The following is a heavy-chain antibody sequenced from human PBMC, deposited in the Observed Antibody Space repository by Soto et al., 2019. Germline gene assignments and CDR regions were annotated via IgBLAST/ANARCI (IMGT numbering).Heavy chain of an antibody. D-gene: IGHD6-13*01. CDR3: ARDSSSWYSYYGMDV. Sequence: QVQLVQSGAEVKKPGASVKVSCKASGYTFTSYGISWVRQAPGQGLEWMGWISAYNGNTNYAQKLQGRVTMTTDTSTGTAYMELRSLRSDDTAVYYCARDSSSWYSYYGMDVWGQGTTVTVSS. CDR2: ISAYNGNT. CDR1: GYTFTSYG. V-gene: IGHV1-18*01. J-gene: IGHJ6*02.